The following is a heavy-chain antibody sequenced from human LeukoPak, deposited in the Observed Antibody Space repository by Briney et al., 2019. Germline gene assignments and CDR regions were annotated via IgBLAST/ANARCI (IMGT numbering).Heavy chain of an antibody. CDR2: ISSSSSTI. CDR1: GFTFSSYS. CDR3: ARKRWLQSAREYNWFDP. J-gene: IGHJ5*02. D-gene: IGHD5-24*01. Sequence: GGSLRLSCAASGFTFSSYSMNWVRQAPGKGLEWVSYISSSSSTIYYADSVKGRFTISRDNAKNSLYLQMNSLRAEDTAVYYCARKRWLQSAREYNWFDPWGQGTLDTVSS. V-gene: IGHV3-48*04.